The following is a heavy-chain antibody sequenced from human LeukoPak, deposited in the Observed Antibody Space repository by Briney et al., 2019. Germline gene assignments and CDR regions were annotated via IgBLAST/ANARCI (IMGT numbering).Heavy chain of an antibody. V-gene: IGHV1-69*04. CDR3: AREVRGVTGFDY. CDR2: IIPILGIA. Sequence: SVKVSCKASGGTFSSYAISWVRQAPGQGLEWMGGIIPILGIANYAQKFQGRVTITADKSTSTAYMELSSLRSEDTAVYYCAREVRGVTGFDYWGQGTLVTVSS. D-gene: IGHD3-10*01. J-gene: IGHJ4*02. CDR1: GGTFSSYA.